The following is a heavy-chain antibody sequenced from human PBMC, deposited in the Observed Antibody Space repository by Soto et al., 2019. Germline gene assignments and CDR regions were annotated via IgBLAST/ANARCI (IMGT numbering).Heavy chain of an antibody. CDR1: GFTFSSYW. V-gene: IGHV3-7*01. CDR2: IKQDGSEK. J-gene: IGHJ4*02. Sequence: GGSLRLSCAASGFTFSSYWMSWVRQAPGKGLEWVANIKQDGSEKYYVDSVKGRFTISRDNAKNSLYLQMNSLRAEDTAVYYCARVSYVEWLLCSYFDYWGQGTLVTVSS. D-gene: IGHD3-3*01. CDR3: ARVSYVEWLLCSYFDY.